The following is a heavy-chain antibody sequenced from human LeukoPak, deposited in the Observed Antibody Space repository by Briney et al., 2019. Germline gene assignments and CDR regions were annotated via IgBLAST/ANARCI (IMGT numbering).Heavy chain of an antibody. Sequence: GGSLRLSCAASGFTFNSYSMNWVRQALGKGLEWVSYISGSTSTIYYADSVKGRFTISRDNAKNSLYLQMSSLRDEDTAVYYCARGINYFDYWGQGTLVTVSS. CDR1: GFTFNSYS. V-gene: IGHV3-48*02. CDR3: ARGINYFDY. J-gene: IGHJ4*02. CDR2: ISGSTSTI.